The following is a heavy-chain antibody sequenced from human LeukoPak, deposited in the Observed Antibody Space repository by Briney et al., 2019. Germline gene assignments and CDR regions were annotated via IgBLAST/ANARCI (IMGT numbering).Heavy chain of an antibody. D-gene: IGHD3-10*01. J-gene: IGHJ3*01. CDR3: ARDQWGVIT. Sequence: GGSLRLSCVASGFTVSSNHMSWVRQAPGKGLECVSVIYSVGSTYYADSVKGRFTVSRDNSKNTLYLQMNSLRAEDTAVYYCARDQWGVITWGQGTMVTVSS. CDR2: IYSVGST. CDR1: GFTVSSNH. V-gene: IGHV3-53*01.